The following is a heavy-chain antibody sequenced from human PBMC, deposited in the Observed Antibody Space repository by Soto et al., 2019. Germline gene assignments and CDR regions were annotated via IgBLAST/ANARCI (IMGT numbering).Heavy chain of an antibody. CDR3: ARVIPVYGDWDAFDI. CDR2: INHSGST. D-gene: IGHD4-17*01. J-gene: IGHJ3*02. Sequence: SETLSLTCAVYGGSFSGYYWSWIRQPPGKGLEWIGEINHSGSTNYNPSLKSRVTISVDTSKNQFSLKLSSVTAADTAVYYCARVIPVYGDWDAFDIWGQGTMVTVS. V-gene: IGHV4-34*01. CDR1: GGSFSGYY.